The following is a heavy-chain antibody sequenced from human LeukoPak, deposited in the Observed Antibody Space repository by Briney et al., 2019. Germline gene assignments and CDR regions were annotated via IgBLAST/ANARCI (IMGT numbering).Heavy chain of an antibody. CDR1: GGSLSGYY. J-gene: IGHJ4*02. Sequence: PSETLSLTCAVYGGSLSGYYWSWIRQSPGEGLEWIGEINDSGSTNYNPSLKSRVTISVDTSKNQFSLKLTSVTAADTAVYYCARGRRAVPYYYDSSGYYYDWWGQGTLVTVSS. CDR3: ARGRRAVPYYYDSSGYYYDW. D-gene: IGHD3-22*01. CDR2: INDSGST. V-gene: IGHV4-34*01.